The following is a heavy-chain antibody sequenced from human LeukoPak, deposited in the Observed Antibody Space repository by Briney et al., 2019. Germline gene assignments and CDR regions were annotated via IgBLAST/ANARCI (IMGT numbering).Heavy chain of an antibody. Sequence: GGSLRLSCAASGFTFSSYAMSWVRQAPGKGLEWVSAISGSGGSTYYADSVKGRFTISRDNSKNTLYLQMNSPRAEDTAVYYCAKAYADFRAPDHEGDYFDYWGQEPWSPSPQ. J-gene: IGHJ4*01. D-gene: IGHD1-26*01. CDR1: GFTFSSYA. CDR2: ISGSGGST. V-gene: IGHV3-23*01. CDR3: AKAYADFRAPDHEGDYFDY.